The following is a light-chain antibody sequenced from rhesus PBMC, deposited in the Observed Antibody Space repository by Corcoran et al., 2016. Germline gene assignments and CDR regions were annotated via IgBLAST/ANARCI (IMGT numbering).Light chain of an antibody. Sequence: DIQMTQSPSSLSASVGDRVTITCRASQGISNWLAWYQQKPGKAPKLLIYRASNLETGVPSRFSGSGSGKYFTLTISSLQPEDIATYYCQQRDNSPWTFGHGTKVEIK. CDR1: QGISNW. CDR3: QQRDNSPWT. CDR2: RAS. V-gene: IGKV1-69*01. J-gene: IGKJ1*01.